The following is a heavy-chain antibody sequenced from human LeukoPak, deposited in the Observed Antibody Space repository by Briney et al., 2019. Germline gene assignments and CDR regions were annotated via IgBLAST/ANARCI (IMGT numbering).Heavy chain of an antibody. D-gene: IGHD1-26*01. V-gene: IGHV3-30*02. CDR2: IRDDGSDK. J-gene: IGHJ4*02. Sequence: GGAPRLSCTPSRFTLRTHDMQWVRQAPGKGREGVAFIRDDGSDKYYPHALKGPYTISRDNTSKTLYIQNKNLSSEDTALYFSSNGATGYYVYYFVHWGQGTLVTVSS. CDR3: SNGATGYYVYYFVH. CDR1: RFTLRTHD.